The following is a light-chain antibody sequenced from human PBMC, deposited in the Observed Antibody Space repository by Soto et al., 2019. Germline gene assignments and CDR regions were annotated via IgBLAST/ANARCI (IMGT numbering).Light chain of an antibody. CDR2: EVS. CDR1: SSDVGGYNY. Sequence: QSVLTQPASVSGSPGQSITISCTGTSSDVGGYNYVSWYQHHPGKAPKLMIYEVSNRPSGVSDRFSGSKSGYTASLTISGLQAEDEADYYCSSYTGSSTLVFGGGTKVTVL. V-gene: IGLV2-14*01. J-gene: IGLJ2*01. CDR3: SSYTGSSTLV.